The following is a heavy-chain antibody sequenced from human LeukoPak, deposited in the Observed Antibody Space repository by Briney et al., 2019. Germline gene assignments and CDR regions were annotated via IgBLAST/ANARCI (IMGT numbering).Heavy chain of an antibody. CDR2: IKQDGSEK. J-gene: IGHJ6*03. V-gene: IGHV3-7*01. CDR3: AKDSAFYYIDV. Sequence: GGSLRLSCAASGFTFSSYWMSWVRQAPGKGLEWVANIKQDGSEKYYVDSVKGRFTISRDNSKNTLYLQMNSLKGDDTAVYYCAKDSAFYYIDVWGKGTTVIISS. CDR1: GFTFSSYW. D-gene: IGHD3-10*01.